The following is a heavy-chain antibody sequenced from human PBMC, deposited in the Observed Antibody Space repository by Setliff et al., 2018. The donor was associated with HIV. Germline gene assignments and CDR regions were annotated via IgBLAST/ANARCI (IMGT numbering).Heavy chain of an antibody. V-gene: IGHV3-30*03. J-gene: IGHJ4*02. CDR2: ISYDGDQE. CDR3: ARGMLVVVISTPDY. Sequence: GGSLRLSCVASGFTFNSYGLHWVRQAPGKGLEWVAVISYDGDQEYYADSVKGRFTISRDKSKNTLYLEMSSLSAEDTAVYYCARGMLVVVISTPDYWGQGTLVTVSS. D-gene: IGHD3-22*01. CDR1: GFTFNSYG.